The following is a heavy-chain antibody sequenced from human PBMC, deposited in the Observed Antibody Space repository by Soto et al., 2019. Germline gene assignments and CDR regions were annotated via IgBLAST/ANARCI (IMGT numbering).Heavy chain of an antibody. J-gene: IGHJ5*02. CDR3: VRGGGGGLFDP. CDR2: ISPGSRYP. Sequence: LRLSCAGSGFTFGDSYMSWIRQAPGKGLEWLSYISPGSRYPAYADSVKGRFTIPRDNAKRSLYLQMMSLTAEDTAIYYCVRGGGGGLFDPWGQGTMVTVSS. CDR1: GFTFGDSY. V-gene: IGHV3-11*06. D-gene: IGHD2-15*01.